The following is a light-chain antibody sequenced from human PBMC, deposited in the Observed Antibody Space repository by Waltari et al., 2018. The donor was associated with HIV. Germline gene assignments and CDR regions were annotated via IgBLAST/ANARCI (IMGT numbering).Light chain of an antibody. V-gene: IGKV1-16*02. J-gene: IGKJ4*01. CDR1: KGIGDS. CDR3: LQYKTYPFT. CDR2: PAS. Sequence: DVQMTQSPSSLSASVRDRFTITCRASKGIGDSLTWFQQKPGKAPKPLIYPASNLQSGVPSKFSGSASVTDFTLTISSLQPEDFATYYCLQYKTYPFTFGGGTKVE.